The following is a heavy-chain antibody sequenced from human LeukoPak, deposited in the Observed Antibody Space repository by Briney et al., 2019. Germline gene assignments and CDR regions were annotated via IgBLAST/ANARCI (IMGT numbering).Heavy chain of an antibody. J-gene: IGHJ5*02. CDR1: GFTFSNYG. Sequence: GGSLRLSCAASGFTFSNYGMHWVRQAPGKGLEWVAFIRYDESNKYYADFVQGRFTISRDNSKNTLYLQMNSLRTEDTAVYYCAKVPAAQEYNWFDPWGQGTLVTVSS. V-gene: IGHV3-30*02. CDR3: AKVPAAQEYNWFDP. CDR2: IRYDESNK. D-gene: IGHD2-2*01.